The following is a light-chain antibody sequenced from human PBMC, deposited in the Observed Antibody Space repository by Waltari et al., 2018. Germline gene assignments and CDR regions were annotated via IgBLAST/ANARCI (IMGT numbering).Light chain of an antibody. J-gene: IGLJ2*01. CDR2: RND. V-gene: IGLV1-47*01. Sequence: QSVLTQPPSASGTPGQRVTISCSGSFSNIGNNSVYWYQQPPGTAPKRLIYRNDQRPSGVPDRFSGSKSGTSASLAISGLRSEDEADYHCAAWDGSLSGVVFGGGTKLTVL. CDR3: AAWDGSLSGVV. CDR1: FSNIGNNS.